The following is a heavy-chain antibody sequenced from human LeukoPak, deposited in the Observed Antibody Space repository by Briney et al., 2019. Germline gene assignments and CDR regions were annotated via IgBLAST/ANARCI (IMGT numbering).Heavy chain of an antibody. CDR3: ARGGGDDILTHFDY. V-gene: IGHV3-20*04. CDR2: INWNGGSA. J-gene: IGHJ4*02. Sequence: GGSLRLSCAASGFTFDDYGMTWVRQAPGKGLEWVSGINWNGGSAGYADSVKGRFTVSRDNAKNSLYLQMNSLRAEDTASYYCARGGGDDILTHFDYWGQGTLVTVSS. CDR1: GFTFDDYG. D-gene: IGHD3-9*01.